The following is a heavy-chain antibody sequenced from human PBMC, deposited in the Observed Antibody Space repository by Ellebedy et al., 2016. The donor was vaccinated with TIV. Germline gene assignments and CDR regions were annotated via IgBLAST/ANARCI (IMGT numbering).Heavy chain of an antibody. J-gene: IGHJ4*02. D-gene: IGHD2-21*02. CDR3: ANCDWHVPGAW. CDR2: INGDGDRP. V-gene: IGHV3-23*01. CDR1: GLTPKTYA. Sequence: GESLKISXAVSGLTPKTYAMSWVRQAPGKGLEWVSGINGDGDRPTYADSVRGRFTIYRDDSKNTIYLQMNRLRGEDTAIYYCANCDWHVPGAWWGQGARVTVSS.